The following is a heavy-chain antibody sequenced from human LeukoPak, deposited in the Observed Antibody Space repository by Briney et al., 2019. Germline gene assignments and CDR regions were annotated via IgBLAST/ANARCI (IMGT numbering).Heavy chain of an antibody. CDR2: VYYSGST. Sequence: PSETLSLTCAVYGGSFSGYYWSWIRQPPGKGLEWIGYVYYSGSTNYNPSLKSRVTISVDTSKNQFSLKLTSVTAADTAVYYCARDCDWNDVDYYYGLDVWGQGTTVTVSS. D-gene: IGHD1-1*01. J-gene: IGHJ6*02. CDR1: GGSFSGYY. V-gene: IGHV4-59*01. CDR3: ARDCDWNDVDYYYGLDV.